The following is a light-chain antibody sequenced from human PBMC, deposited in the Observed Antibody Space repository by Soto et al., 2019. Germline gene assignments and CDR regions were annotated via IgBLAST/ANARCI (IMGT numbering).Light chain of an antibody. CDR1: LVISSY. CDR2: AAS. V-gene: IGKV1-27*01. J-gene: IGKJ4*01. CDR3: QKCNSDPLT. Sequence: DIQRTQSSSSLSSSDGDRVTITYRASLVISSYLAWYQQKPGKIPNLLIYAASTLQSGVPPRFSGSGSGTDFTLTISSLQPEDVATYYCQKCNSDPLTFGGGTKVDI.